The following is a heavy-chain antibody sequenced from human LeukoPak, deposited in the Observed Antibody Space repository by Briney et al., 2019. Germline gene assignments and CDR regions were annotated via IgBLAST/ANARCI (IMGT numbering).Heavy chain of an antibody. V-gene: IGHV3-20*04. CDR2: INWNGGST. D-gene: IGHD3-10*01. Sequence: GGSLRLSCAASGFTFDDYGMSWVRQAPGKGLEWVSGINWNGGSTGYADSVKGRFTISRDNAKNSLYLQMNSLRAEDTAVYYCARDQAKLLWFGELLHRGNNWFDPWGQGTLVTVSS. J-gene: IGHJ5*02. CDR3: ARDQAKLLWFGELLHRGNNWFDP. CDR1: GFTFDDYG.